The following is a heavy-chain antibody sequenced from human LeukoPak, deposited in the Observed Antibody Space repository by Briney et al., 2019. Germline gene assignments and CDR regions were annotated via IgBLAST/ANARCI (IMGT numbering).Heavy chain of an antibody. Sequence: GGSLRLSCGASGFTFNTHGMHWVRQAPGQGLEWLAFIWYDGSDKYYADSVKGRFIISRDNSKNMMYLQINSLTAEDAAVYYCLTDGSHYDLGDWGQGTLVTVSS. CDR2: IWYDGSDK. J-gene: IGHJ4*02. CDR3: LTDGSHYDLGD. V-gene: IGHV3-30*02. CDR1: GFTFNTHG. D-gene: IGHD1-26*01.